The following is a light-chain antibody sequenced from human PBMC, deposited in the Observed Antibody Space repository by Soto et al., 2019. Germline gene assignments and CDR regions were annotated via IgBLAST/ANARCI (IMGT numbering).Light chain of an antibody. V-gene: IGLV2-14*01. Sequence: QSVLTQPASVSGSPGQSITISCTGTSSDVGRYNYVSWYQHHPGKAPKLIIYEVSSRPSGVSGRFSGSKSGNTASLTISGLQAEDEADYYCSSYTTGITYVFGSGTKVTVL. CDR2: EVS. J-gene: IGLJ1*01. CDR1: SSDVGRYNY. CDR3: SSYTTGITYV.